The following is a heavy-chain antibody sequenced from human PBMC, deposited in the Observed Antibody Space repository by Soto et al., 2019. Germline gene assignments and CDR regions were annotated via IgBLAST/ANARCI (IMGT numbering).Heavy chain of an antibody. Sequence: GGSLRLSCAASGFTFSSYWMTWVRQAPGKGLEWVANIKQDGSEKYYVDSVKGRFTISRDNAKHSLYLQMNSLRAEDSAGYYCAREYAFVEWLLKENYYYYGMDVWGQGTTVTVSS. D-gene: IGHD3-3*02. V-gene: IGHV3-7*01. CDR3: AREYAFVEWLLKENYYYYGMDV. CDR1: GFTFSSYW. CDR2: IKQDGSEK. J-gene: IGHJ6*02.